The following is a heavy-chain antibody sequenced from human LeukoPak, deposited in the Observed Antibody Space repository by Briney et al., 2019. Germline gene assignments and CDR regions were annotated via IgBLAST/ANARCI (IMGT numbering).Heavy chain of an antibody. D-gene: IGHD4-17*01. V-gene: IGHV3-23*01. CDR2: IRVSVDTT. Sequence: GGSLRLSCAASGFTFSSYAMSWVRQAPGRGLEWVSAIRVSVDTTYYADSAKGRFTISRDNSKSTLYLQMNSLRAEDTAVYYCARAPTMTTWVVDYWGQGTLVAVSS. CDR3: ARAPTMTTWVVDY. J-gene: IGHJ4*02. CDR1: GFTFSSYA.